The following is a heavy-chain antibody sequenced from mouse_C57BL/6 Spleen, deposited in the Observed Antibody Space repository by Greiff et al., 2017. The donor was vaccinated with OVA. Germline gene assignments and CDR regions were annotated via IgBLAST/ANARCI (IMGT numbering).Heavy chain of an antibody. CDR2: ISGGGGNT. CDR3: ARAYYSNYEGFAY. Sequence: EVKLVESGGGLVKPGGSLKLSCAASGFTFSSYTMSWVRQTPEKRLEWVATISGGGGNTYYPDSVKGRFTISRDNAKNTLYLQMSSLRSEDTALYYCARAYYSNYEGFAYWGQGTLVTVSA. CDR1: GFTFSSYT. D-gene: IGHD2-5*01. V-gene: IGHV5-9*01. J-gene: IGHJ3*01.